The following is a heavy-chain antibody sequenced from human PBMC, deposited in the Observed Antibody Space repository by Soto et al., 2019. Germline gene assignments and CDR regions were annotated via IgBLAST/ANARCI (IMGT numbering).Heavy chain of an antibody. Sequence: EVQLVESGGDLVQPGGSLSLSCAASGFTFSGHWMHWVRQVPGKGLEWVSRINTDGGSSAYADSVKGRFAISRDNAKNTLYLQMNGLRAEDTAVYYCAREAGDCSRTSCYRRAFDTWGQGTTVTVSS. CDR2: INTDGGSS. CDR1: GFTFSGHW. V-gene: IGHV3-74*03. D-gene: IGHD2-2*01. CDR3: AREAGDCSRTSCYRRAFDT. J-gene: IGHJ3*02.